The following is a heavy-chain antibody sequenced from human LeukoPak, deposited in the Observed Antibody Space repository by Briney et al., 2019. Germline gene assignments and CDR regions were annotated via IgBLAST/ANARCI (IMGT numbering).Heavy chain of an antibody. V-gene: IGHV3-64*02. Sequence: GGSLRLSCAASGFTFGSYSMHWVRQAPGKGPEFVSVIGGDGLTTFYADSVKDRFTISRNNSKSTLYLEMGSLRAEDMAVYYCAREGGGSGLWYYDLWGRGTLVTVSS. CDR2: IGGDGLTT. CDR1: GFTFGSYS. J-gene: IGHJ2*01. D-gene: IGHD1-26*01. CDR3: AREGGGSGLWYYDL.